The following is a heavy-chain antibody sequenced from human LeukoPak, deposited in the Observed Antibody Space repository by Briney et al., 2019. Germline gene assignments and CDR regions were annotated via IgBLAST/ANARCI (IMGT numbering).Heavy chain of an antibody. CDR3: AKDPSGYSYGINWFDP. Sequence: SETLSLTCAVYGGSFSGYYWSWIRQPPGKGLEWIGEINHSGSSNYNPSLKSRVTISVDTSKNQFSLKLSSVTAADTAIYYCAKDPSGYSYGINWFDPWGQGTLVTVSS. D-gene: IGHD5-18*01. CDR2: INHSGSS. J-gene: IGHJ5*02. CDR1: GGSFSGYY. V-gene: IGHV4-34*01.